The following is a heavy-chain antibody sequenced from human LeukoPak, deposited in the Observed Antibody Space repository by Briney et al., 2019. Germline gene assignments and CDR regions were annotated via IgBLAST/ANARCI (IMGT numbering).Heavy chain of an antibody. Sequence: SETLSLTCTVSGGSISSYYWSWIRQPPGKGLEWIGYIYYSGSTNYNPSLKSRVTISVDTSKNQFSLKLSSVTAADTAVYYCARIAVAGYFDYWGHGTLVTVSS. CDR2: IYYSGST. J-gene: IGHJ4*01. CDR1: GGSISSYY. CDR3: ARIAVAGYFDY. V-gene: IGHV4-59*01. D-gene: IGHD6-19*01.